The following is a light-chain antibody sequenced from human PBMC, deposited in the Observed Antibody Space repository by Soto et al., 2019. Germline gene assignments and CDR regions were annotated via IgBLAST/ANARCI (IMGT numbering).Light chain of an antibody. V-gene: IGKV3-20*01. CDR1: QSLSSSF. J-gene: IGKJ4*01. Sequence: VLTHYPRTLSLSPGQRATLSFSASQSLSSSFLAWYQQKPGQAPRLLIYDASSRATGIPDRFSGGGSGTDFTLTISRLEPEDFAVYYCTHFSCYPLTFGGGSKVDI. CDR2: DAS. CDR3: THFSCYPLT.